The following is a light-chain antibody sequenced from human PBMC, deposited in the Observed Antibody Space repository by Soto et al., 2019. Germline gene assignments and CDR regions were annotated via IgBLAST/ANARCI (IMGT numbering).Light chain of an antibody. V-gene: IGLV2-14*01. Sequence: QSALTQPASVSGSPGQSITISCTGTSSDVGAYNYVSWYQQHPGKAPKLMIFEVSDRPSGVSNRFSGSKSGNTASLTISGLQAEDEADYYCSSYTSSNTLVFGGGTKLTAL. CDR2: EVS. CDR3: SSYTSSNTLV. CDR1: SSDVGAYNY. J-gene: IGLJ2*01.